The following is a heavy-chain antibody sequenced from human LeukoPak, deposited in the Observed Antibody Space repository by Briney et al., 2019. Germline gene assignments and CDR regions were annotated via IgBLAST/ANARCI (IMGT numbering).Heavy chain of an antibody. Sequence: GGSLRLSCAPSGFTFNNHARSWVRQAPGKGLEWVSYISSRGSTIYYADSVKGRFTISRDNAKNSLYLQMNSLRAEDTAVYYCARVITMVRGVIKGLGYMDVWGKGTTVTVSS. D-gene: IGHD3-10*01. J-gene: IGHJ6*03. CDR2: ISSRGSTI. V-gene: IGHV3-48*04. CDR3: ARVITMVRGVIKGLGYMDV. CDR1: GFTFNNHA.